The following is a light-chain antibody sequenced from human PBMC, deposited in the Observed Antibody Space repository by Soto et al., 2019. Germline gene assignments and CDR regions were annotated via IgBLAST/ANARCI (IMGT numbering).Light chain of an antibody. V-gene: IGLV4-69*01. CDR1: SGHSSYA. CDR3: QTWGTGHWV. Sequence: QSVLTQSPSASASLGASVKLTCTLSSGHSSYAIAWHQQQPEKGPRYLMKLNSDGSHSKGDGIPDRFSDSSSGAERYLTISSLQSEDEADYYCQTWGTGHWVFGGGTKLTVL. CDR2: LNSDGSH. J-gene: IGLJ3*02.